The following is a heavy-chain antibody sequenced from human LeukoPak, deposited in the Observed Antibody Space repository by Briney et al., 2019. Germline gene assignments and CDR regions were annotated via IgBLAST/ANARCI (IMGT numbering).Heavy chain of an antibody. Sequence: SETLSLTCTVSGGSISSGGYYWSWLRQHPGKGLEWIGYIYYSGSTYYNPSLKSRVTISVDTSKNQFSLKLSSVTAADTAVYYCARGQRTLSDAFDIWGQGTMVTVSS. D-gene: IGHD1-1*01. CDR1: GGSISSGGYY. CDR3: ARGQRTLSDAFDI. CDR2: IYYSGST. V-gene: IGHV4-31*03. J-gene: IGHJ3*02.